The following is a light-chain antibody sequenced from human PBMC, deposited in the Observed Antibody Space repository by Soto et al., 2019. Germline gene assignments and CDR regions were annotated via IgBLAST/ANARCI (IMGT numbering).Light chain of an antibody. V-gene: IGKV3-20*01. Sequence: EIVLTQSPGTLSLSPGERATLSCRASQSVSSNYLAWYQQKPGQAPRLLIYTASGRATGIPDRFSGSGSGTDFTLTISRVEPEDVAVYYCQQYGTSPWTFSQGTKVEIK. J-gene: IGKJ1*01. CDR3: QQYGTSPWT. CDR2: TAS. CDR1: QSVSSNY.